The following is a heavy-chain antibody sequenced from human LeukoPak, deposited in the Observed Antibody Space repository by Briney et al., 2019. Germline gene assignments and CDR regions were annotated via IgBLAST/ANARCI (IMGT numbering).Heavy chain of an antibody. D-gene: IGHD2-2*01. CDR1: GYTFTSYY. Sequence: ASVKVSFKASGYTFTSYYMHWVRQAPGQGLEWMGIINPSGGSTSYAQKFQGRVTMTRDTSTSTVYMELSSLRSEDTAVYYCARGVRCSSTSCYGAFDIWGQGTMVTVSS. CDR2: INPSGGST. J-gene: IGHJ3*02. V-gene: IGHV1-46*01. CDR3: ARGVRCSSTSCYGAFDI.